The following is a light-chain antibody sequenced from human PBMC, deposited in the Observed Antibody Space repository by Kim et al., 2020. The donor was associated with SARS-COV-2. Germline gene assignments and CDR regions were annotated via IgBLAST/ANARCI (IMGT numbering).Light chain of an antibody. CDR2: DVS. CDR3: QQYYLLPMT. CDR1: QDSNHY. V-gene: IGKV1-33*01. Sequence: ASVGNTVTSACQASQDSNHYLKCYQQPPGKATEVLIYDVSNLQAGVPSRSSGRGDRTEFTFTSSSLQPEDIAKYHCQQYYLLPMTFGQGTRLEIK. J-gene: IGKJ5*01.